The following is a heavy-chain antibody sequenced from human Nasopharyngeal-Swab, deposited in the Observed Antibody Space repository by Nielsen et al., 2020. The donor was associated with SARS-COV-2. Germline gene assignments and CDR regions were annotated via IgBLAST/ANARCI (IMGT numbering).Heavy chain of an antibody. CDR1: GFSFTDYW. CDR2: ISPENSDT. D-gene: IGHD2-8*01. V-gene: IGHV5-51*01. J-gene: IGHJ3*02. Sequence: GESLKIPCEGSGFSFTDYWIGWVRQKPGKGLELMGIISPENSDTRYSPSFQGQATFSSDKSVATAFLQWSSLKTSDTAIYYCARTNSWGRADAFDIWGQGTVVTVSS. CDR3: ARTNSWGRADAFDI.